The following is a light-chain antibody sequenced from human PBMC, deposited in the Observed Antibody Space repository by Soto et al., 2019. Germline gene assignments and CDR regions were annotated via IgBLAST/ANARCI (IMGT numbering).Light chain of an antibody. CDR3: SSFTSTSTRV. Sequence: QSALTQPAAVSGSPGQSITISCTGTSRDVGGYNYVSWYQHHPDKAPKLIIYEVSNRPPGVSNRFSASKSANTASLSISGLQAEDEADYYCSSFTSTSTRVFGTGTKVTVL. J-gene: IGLJ1*01. V-gene: IGLV2-14*01. CDR2: EVS. CDR1: SRDVGGYNY.